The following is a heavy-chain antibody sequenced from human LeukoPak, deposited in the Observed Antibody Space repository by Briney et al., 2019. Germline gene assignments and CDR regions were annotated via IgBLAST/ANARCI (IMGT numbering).Heavy chain of an antibody. Sequence: ASVKVSCKASGYTFTGYYMHWVRQAPGQGLEWMGRINPNSGGTNYAQKFQGGVTMTRDTSISTAYMELSRLRSDDTAVYYCARDLGSYDSSGYGNYWFDPWGQGTLVTVSS. J-gene: IGHJ5*02. D-gene: IGHD3-22*01. CDR1: GYTFTGYY. CDR3: ARDLGSYDSSGYGNYWFDP. V-gene: IGHV1-2*06. CDR2: INPNSGGT.